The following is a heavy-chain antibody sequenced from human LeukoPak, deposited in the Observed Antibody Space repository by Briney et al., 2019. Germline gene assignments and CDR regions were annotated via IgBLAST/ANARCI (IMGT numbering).Heavy chain of an antibody. CDR3: AKNYYDNSGYFIFDY. Sequence: GGSLRLSCAASGFTFSSYGMHWVRQAPGKGLEWVAFIRYDGSNKYYADSVKGRFTISRDNSKNTLSLQMNSLRAEDTAVYYCAKNYYDNSGYFIFDYWGQGTLVTVSS. J-gene: IGHJ4*02. V-gene: IGHV3-30*02. CDR1: GFTFSSYG. D-gene: IGHD3-22*01. CDR2: IRYDGSNK.